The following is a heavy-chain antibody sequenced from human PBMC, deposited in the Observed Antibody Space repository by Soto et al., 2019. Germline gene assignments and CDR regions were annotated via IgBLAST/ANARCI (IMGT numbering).Heavy chain of an antibody. CDR1: GGSINNYY. V-gene: IGHV4-59*01. D-gene: IGHD3-10*01. Sequence: QVHFQESGPGLVKPSETLSLTCTVSGGSINNYYCNWVRQPPGKGLEWIGSIHYSGTTHYNPSLESRVTISADRAKNQFSLKLNSVTAADTAVYYCAGDTYFMDVWGQGTTVTVSS. CDR3: AGDTYFMDV. CDR2: IHYSGTT. J-gene: IGHJ6*02.